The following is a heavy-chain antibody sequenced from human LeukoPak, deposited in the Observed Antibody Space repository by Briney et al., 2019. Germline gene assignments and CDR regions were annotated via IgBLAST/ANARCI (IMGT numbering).Heavy chain of an antibody. CDR1: GDSVSSNSAA. D-gene: IGHD3-3*01. Sequence: SQTLSLTCALSGDSVSSNSAAWSWIRQSPSRGLEWLGRTYYRSKWYNDYAVSVKSRITINPDTSKNQFSLQLSSVTPEDTAVYYCARDYDFWSGYYFFFDYWGQGTLVTVSS. J-gene: IGHJ4*02. CDR2: TYYRSKWYN. CDR3: ARDYDFWSGYYFFFDY. V-gene: IGHV6-1*01.